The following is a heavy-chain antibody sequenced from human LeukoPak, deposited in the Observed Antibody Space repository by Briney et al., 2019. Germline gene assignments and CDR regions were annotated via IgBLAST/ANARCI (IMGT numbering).Heavy chain of an antibody. D-gene: IGHD1-26*01. CDR2: IFYSGST. V-gene: IGHV4-39*07. CDR1: GGSISTSNYY. J-gene: IGHJ4*02. CDR3: ARDQFSGATTDY. Sequence: SETLSLTCTVSGGSISTSNYYWGWIRQPPGKGLEWIGNIFYSGSTHYSPSLRSRVTISLDTSRNQFSLKLSSVTAADTAVYYCARDQFSGATTDYWGQGTLVTVSS.